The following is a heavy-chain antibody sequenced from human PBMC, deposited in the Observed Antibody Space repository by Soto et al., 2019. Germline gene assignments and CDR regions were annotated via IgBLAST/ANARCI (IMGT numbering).Heavy chain of an antibody. V-gene: IGHV5-51*01. Sequence: GGSLKISCKGSGYNFAAYWIGWVRQMPGKGLEWMGIIYPGDADPRYSPSFEGQVTFSADESISTAYLQWSSLKASYSAIYYCARHPDGRLAPTDWGQGTLVTVSS. J-gene: IGHJ4*02. CDR3: ARHPDGRLAPTD. CDR2: IYPGDADP. D-gene: IGHD6-25*01. CDR1: GYNFAAYW.